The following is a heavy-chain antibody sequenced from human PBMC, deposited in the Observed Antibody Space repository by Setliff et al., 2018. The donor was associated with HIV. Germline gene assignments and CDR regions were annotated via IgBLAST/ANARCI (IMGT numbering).Heavy chain of an antibody. CDR3: ARGPYGSFDY. CDR2: INTSGGNT. V-gene: IGHV3-23*01. CDR1: GFTFSRYS. Sequence: SGGSLRLSCAASGFTFSRYSMTWVRQAPGKGLEWVSEINTSGGNTYYADSVKGRFTISRDNSKNTLFLQMSSLRAEDTAIYYCARGPYGSFDYWGLGTLVTVSS. J-gene: IGHJ4*02. D-gene: IGHD3-10*01.